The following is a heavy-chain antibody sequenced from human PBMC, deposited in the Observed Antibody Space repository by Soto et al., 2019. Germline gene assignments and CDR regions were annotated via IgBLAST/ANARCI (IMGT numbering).Heavy chain of an antibody. V-gene: IGHV1-18*01. CDR2: ISAYNGNT. CDR3: ARDKGYCSGGSCFPPSGFDY. Sequence: QVQLVQSGAEVKKPGASVKVSCKASGYTFTSYGISWVRQAPGQGLEWMGWISAYNGNTNYAQKLQCRVTMTTDTSTSTAYMELRRLRSDDPAVYYCARDKGYCSGGSCFPPSGFDYWGQGTLVTVSS. CDR1: GYTFTSYG. D-gene: IGHD2-15*01. J-gene: IGHJ4*02.